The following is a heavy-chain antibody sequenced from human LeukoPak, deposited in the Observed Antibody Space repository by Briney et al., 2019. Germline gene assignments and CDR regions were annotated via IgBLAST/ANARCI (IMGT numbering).Heavy chain of an antibody. Sequence: PSETLSLTCTVSGGSISSYYWSWIRQRPGKGLEWIGYIYYSGSTNYNPSLKSRVTVSVDTSKNQFSLKLSSVTAADTAVYYCSRERREYINSNYYYYYMDVWGKGTTVTVSS. J-gene: IGHJ6*03. CDR2: IYYSGST. CDR3: SRERREYINSNYYYYYMDV. CDR1: GGSISSYY. V-gene: IGHV4-59*01. D-gene: IGHD2/OR15-2a*01.